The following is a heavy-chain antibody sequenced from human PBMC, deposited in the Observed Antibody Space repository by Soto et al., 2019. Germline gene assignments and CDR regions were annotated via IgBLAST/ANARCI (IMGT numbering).Heavy chain of an antibody. D-gene: IGHD3-9*01. V-gene: IGHV4-59*01. J-gene: IGHJ5*02. CDR2: MRHTQGT. CDR1: GASISSYD. CDR3: ARVLFVGYFDWLDP. Sequence: ATLSLTCSVCGASISSYDWTWIRQPPGGGLEWIGYMRHTQGTNDNPSLRGRVHMSIDTSMNQFSLRLTSVTAADTAVYYCARVLFVGYFDWLDPWGHGTLVTGSS.